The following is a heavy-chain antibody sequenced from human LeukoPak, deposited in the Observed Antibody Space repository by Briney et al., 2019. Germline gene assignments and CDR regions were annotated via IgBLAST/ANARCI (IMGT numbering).Heavy chain of an antibody. V-gene: IGHV3-30*04. CDR3: ARGSNGSWRRGELALIGAFDI. D-gene: IGHD3-16*02. Sequence: GGSLRLSCAASGFTFSNYPFHWVRQAPGRGLEWMALISYDGSNKYIADSVKGRFTISRDNSKNTLYLQMNSRRAEDTAVFYCARGSNGSWRRGELALIGAFDIWGQGTMVTVSS. J-gene: IGHJ3*02. CDR1: GFTFSNYP. CDR2: ISYDGSNK.